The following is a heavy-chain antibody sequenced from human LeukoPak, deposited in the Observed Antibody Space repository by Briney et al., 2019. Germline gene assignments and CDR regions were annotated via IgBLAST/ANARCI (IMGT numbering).Heavy chain of an antibody. CDR3: ARGQVAARLAH. D-gene: IGHD6-6*01. Sequence: SETLSLTCAVYDGSFSGYYCSWLRQVPGKGLEWIGEIDHSGNTNYNPSLKSRVTISVDTSKNQLSLKLNSVTAADTAVYYCARGQVAARLAHWGQGTLVTVSA. CDR2: IDHSGNT. V-gene: IGHV4-34*01. J-gene: IGHJ4*02. CDR1: DGSFSGYY.